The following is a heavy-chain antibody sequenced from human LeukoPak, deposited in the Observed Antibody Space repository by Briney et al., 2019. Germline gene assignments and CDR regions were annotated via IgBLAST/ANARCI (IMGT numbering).Heavy chain of an antibody. CDR3: ARVSLTYSYVH. CDR2: INPNSGGT. J-gene: IGHJ4*02. Sequence: ASMKVSCKASGYTFTSYGISWVRQAPGQGLEWMGWINPNSGGTNYAQKFQGRVIMTRDTSISTAYMELSRLRSDDTAVYYCARVSLTYSYVHWGQGTLVTVSS. D-gene: IGHD3-16*01. V-gene: IGHV1-2*02. CDR1: GYTFTSYG.